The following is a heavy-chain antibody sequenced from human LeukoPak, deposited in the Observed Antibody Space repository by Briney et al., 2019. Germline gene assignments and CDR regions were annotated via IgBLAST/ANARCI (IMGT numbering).Heavy chain of an antibody. V-gene: IGHV3-23*01. CDR1: GFTSSTYA. D-gene: IGHD3-10*01. CDR2: FSGNSGSDT. CDR3: AEGSSSGRPYFFDY. J-gene: IGHJ4*02. Sequence: TLRLSCAASGFTSSTYAMASGRRSPGHRLKWFSAFSGNSGSDTYYADAVKGRFTISRDNSKTTLYLEMNSLRAEDTAVYYCAEGSSSGRPYFFDYWGQGSLVAVSS.